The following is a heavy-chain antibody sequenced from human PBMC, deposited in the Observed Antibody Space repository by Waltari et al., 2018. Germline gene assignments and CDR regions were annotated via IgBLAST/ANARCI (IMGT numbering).Heavy chain of an antibody. Sequence: EVQLVESGGGLVQPGGSLRLSCAASGFTFSSYWMSWVRQAPGKGLEWVANIKQDGSEKYYVDSVKGRFTISRDNAKNSLYLQMNSLRSEDTAVYYCARVPPGSGYIEGFDYWGQGTLVTVSS. CDR1: GFTFSSYW. J-gene: IGHJ4*02. CDR3: ARVPPGSGYIEGFDY. CDR2: IKQDGSEK. V-gene: IGHV3-7*03. D-gene: IGHD3-22*01.